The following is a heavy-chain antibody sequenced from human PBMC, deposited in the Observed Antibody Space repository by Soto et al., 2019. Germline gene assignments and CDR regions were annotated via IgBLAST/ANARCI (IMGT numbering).Heavy chain of an antibody. CDR2: MNQDGSES. V-gene: IGHV3-7*01. Sequence: EVQLVESGGGLVQPGGFLRLSCAASGFSLSSYWMSWVRQAPGKGLEWVANMNQDGSESDYVGSVKGRFTFTRDNAKNSLYLQMNSLRAEDTAVYYCARLSTSAGRRDLACWGQGTLVTVPS. J-gene: IGHJ4*02. CDR3: ARLSTSAGRRDLAC. CDR1: GFSLSSYW.